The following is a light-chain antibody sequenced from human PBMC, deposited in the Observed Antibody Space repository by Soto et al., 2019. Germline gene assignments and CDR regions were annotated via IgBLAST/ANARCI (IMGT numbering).Light chain of an antibody. CDR1: SSNIGAGHD. CDR2: GNS. Sequence: QSVLTQPPSVSGAPGQRVTISCTGSSSNIGAGHDIHWYQQLPGTAPKVLIYGNSNRPSGVPDRFSGSKSGTSASLAITGLQAEDEADYYCQSYDSSLSGSIVFGGGTKLTVL. J-gene: IGLJ3*02. CDR3: QSYDSSLSGSIV. V-gene: IGLV1-40*01.